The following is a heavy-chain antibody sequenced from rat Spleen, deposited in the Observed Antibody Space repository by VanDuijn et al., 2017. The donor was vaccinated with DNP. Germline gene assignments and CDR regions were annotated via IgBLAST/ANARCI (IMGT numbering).Heavy chain of an antibody. J-gene: IGHJ2*01. CDR1: GFTFSDYY. V-gene: IGHV5-7*01. Sequence: EVQLVESGGGLVQPGRSLKLSCATSGFTFSDYYMAWVRQDPKKGLEWVASISYDGGSTYYRDSVKGRFTISRDDAKSTLCLQMDSLRSEETATYYCARPDYWGQGVMVTVSS. CDR3: ARPDY. CDR2: ISYDGGST.